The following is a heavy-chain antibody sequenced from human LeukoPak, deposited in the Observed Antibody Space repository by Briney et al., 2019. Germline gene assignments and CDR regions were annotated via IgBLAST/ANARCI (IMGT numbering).Heavy chain of an antibody. CDR1: GGSISSHY. CDR3: ARSPYYDRAGFDP. D-gene: IGHD3-3*01. J-gene: IGHJ5*02. V-gene: IGHV4-59*11. Sequence: PSETLSLTCTVSGGSISSHYWSWIRQPPGKGLEWIGYIYYSGSTNYNPSLKSRVTISVDTSKNQFSLKLSSVTAADTAVYYCARSPYYDRAGFDPWGQGTPVTASS. CDR2: IYYSGST.